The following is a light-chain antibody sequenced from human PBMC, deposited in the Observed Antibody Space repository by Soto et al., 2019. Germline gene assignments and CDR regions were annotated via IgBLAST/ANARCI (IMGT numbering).Light chain of an antibody. Sequence: QSALTQPASVSGSPGQSITISCTGTMSDVGGHGYVSWYQQHPGKAPKLMIYEVTYRPSGVSDRFSGSKSGNTASLTISGLQAEEEADYYCLSCTSHRSHSVFGTGTKLTVL. CDR2: EVT. CDR1: MSDVGGHGY. V-gene: IGLV2-14*01. J-gene: IGLJ1*01. CDR3: LSCTSHRSHSV.